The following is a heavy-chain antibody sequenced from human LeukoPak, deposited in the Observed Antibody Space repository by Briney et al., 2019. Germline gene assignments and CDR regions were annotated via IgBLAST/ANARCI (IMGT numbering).Heavy chain of an antibody. D-gene: IGHD2-21*01. V-gene: IGHV1-2*02. CDR2: INPNSGGT. CDR3: ARADRLDGGPYLIGP. Sequence: ASVKVSCKTSGYSFSDYYMHWGRQAPGQGLEWMGWINPNSGGTSSAQKFQGRVTMTRDTSITTVYMEVSWLTSDDTAIYYCARADRLDGGPYLIGPWGQGTLVTVSS. J-gene: IGHJ5*02. CDR1: GYSFSDYY.